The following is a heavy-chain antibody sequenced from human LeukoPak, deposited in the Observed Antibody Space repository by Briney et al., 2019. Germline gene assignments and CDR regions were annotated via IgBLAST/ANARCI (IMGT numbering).Heavy chain of an antibody. CDR2: ISAYNGNT. CDR1: GYTFTSYG. CDR3: ARGTAAAGTAQWVPDYYYGMDV. D-gene: IGHD6-13*01. Sequence: ASVKVSCKASGYTFTSYGISWVRQAPGQGLEWMGWISAYNGNTNYAQKLQGRVTMTTDTSTSTAYMELRSLRSDDTAVYYCARGTAAAGTAQWVPDYYYGMDVWGQGTTVTVSS. V-gene: IGHV1-18*01. J-gene: IGHJ6*02.